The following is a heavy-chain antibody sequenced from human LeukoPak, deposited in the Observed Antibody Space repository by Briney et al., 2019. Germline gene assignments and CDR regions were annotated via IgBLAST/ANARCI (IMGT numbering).Heavy chain of an antibody. Sequence: PGGSLRLSCAASGFTFSSYSMNWARQAPGKGLEWVSSISSSSSYIYYADSVKGRFTISRDNAKNSLYLQMNSLRAEDTAVYYCARPGYSYGFLSGDAFDIWGQGTMVTVSS. CDR2: ISSSSSYI. CDR3: ARPGYSYGFLSGDAFDI. D-gene: IGHD5-18*01. J-gene: IGHJ3*02. CDR1: GFTFSSYS. V-gene: IGHV3-21*01.